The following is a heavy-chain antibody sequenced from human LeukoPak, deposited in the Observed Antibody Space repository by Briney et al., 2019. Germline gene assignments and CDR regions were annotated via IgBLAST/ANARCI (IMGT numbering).Heavy chain of an antibody. CDR3: ARAYGVLRYFDWSRYYFDY. D-gene: IGHD3-9*01. V-gene: IGHV4-59*01. J-gene: IGHJ4*02. Sequence: SEILSLTCTVSGGSISSYYWSWIRQPPGKGLEWIGYIYYSGSTNYNPSLKSRVTISVDTSKNQFSLKLSSVTAADTAVYYCARAYGVLRYFDWSRYYFDYWGQGTLVTVSS. CDR2: IYYSGST. CDR1: GGSISSYY.